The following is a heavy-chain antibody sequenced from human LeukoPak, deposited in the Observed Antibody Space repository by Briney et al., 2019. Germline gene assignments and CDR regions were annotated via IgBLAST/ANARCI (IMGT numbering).Heavy chain of an antibody. CDR2: INSDGSST. D-gene: IGHD3-9*01. CDR3: ARDGSWYYDILTGYYKGYYYYGMDV. CDR1: GFTFSSYW. J-gene: IGHJ6*02. Sequence: GGSLRLSCAASGFTFSSYWMHWVRQAPGEGLVWVSRINSDGSSTSYADSVKGRFTISRDNAKNTLYLQMNSLRAEDTAVYYCARDGSWYYDILTGYYKGYYYYGMDVWGQGTTVTVSS. V-gene: IGHV3-74*01.